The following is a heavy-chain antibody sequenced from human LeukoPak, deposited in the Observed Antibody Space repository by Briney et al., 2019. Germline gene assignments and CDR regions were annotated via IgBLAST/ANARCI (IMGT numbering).Heavy chain of an antibody. D-gene: IGHD1-14*01. Sequence: GGSLRLSCAASGFTFSAYGMHWVGQAPAKGREWVAVVWYDGGNKYYADSVKGRFTISRDNSKNTPYLQMNRLRAKDTALNYCARDLNLPDAFDVWGQGTMVTVSS. CDR3: ARDLNLPDAFDV. V-gene: IGHV3-33*01. J-gene: IGHJ3*01. CDR1: GFTFSAYG. CDR2: VWYDGGNK.